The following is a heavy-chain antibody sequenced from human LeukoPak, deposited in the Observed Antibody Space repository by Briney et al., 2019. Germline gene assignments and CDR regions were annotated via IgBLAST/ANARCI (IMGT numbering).Heavy chain of an antibody. CDR1: GASISRYY. J-gene: IGHJ4*02. V-gene: IGHV4-59*01. CDR2: IYNSETT. Sequence: SQTLSLTCTVSGASISRYYWSWIRESPGKGLEWIGYIYNSETTNYNPSLKSRVAMSLYTSRSQFSLRLRSVTAADTALYFCAGGGYCSSSSCFAPLFDWWGRGTLVTVSS. CDR3: AGGGYCSSSSCFAPLFDW. D-gene: IGHD2-2*01.